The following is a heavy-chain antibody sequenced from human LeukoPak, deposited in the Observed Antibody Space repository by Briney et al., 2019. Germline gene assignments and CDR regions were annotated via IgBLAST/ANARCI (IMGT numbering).Heavy chain of an antibody. D-gene: IGHD6-25*01. J-gene: IGHJ5*02. CDR1: GGSFSGYY. Sequence: SETLSLTCAVYGGSFSGYYWSWIRQPPGKGLEWIGEINHSGSTNYNPSLKSRVTISVDTSKNQFSLKLSSVTAADTAVYYCAATLPGYSSAGWFDPWGQGTLVTVSS. CDR3: AATLPGYSSAGWFDP. V-gene: IGHV4-34*01. CDR2: INHSGST.